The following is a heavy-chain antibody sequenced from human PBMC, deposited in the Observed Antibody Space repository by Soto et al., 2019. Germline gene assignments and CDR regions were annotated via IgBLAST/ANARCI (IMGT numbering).Heavy chain of an antibody. V-gene: IGHV3-72*01. CDR2: TRNKANSYTT. CDR3: AREVRMVVAAYDAFDI. D-gene: IGHD2-15*01. CDR1: GFTFSDHY. J-gene: IGHJ3*02. Sequence: GGSLRLSCAASGFTFSDHYMDWVRQAPGKGLEWVGRTRNKANSYTTEYAASVKGRFTISRDDSKNSLYLQMNSLKTEDTAVYYCAREVRMVVAAYDAFDIWGQGTMVTVSS.